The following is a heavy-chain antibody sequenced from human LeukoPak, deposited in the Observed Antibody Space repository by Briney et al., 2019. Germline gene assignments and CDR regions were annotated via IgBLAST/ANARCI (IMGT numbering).Heavy chain of an antibody. CDR1: GFTFSSHG. CDR3: ARVDNNGLYSEYFDH. CDR2: ITSTSTYI. D-gene: IGHD6-19*01. V-gene: IGHV3-21*01. Sequence: GGSLRLSCVASGFTFSSHGMNWVRQAPGKGLEWVSSITSTSTYIYYGESVKGRFTTSRGNAKNSLFLQMHSLRAEDTAVYYCARVDNNGLYSEYFDHWGQGTLVTVSS. J-gene: IGHJ1*01.